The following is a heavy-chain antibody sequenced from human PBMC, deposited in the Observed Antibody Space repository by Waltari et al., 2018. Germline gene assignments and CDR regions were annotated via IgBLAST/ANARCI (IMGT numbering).Heavy chain of an antibody. J-gene: IGHJ4*02. V-gene: IGHV3-48*01. D-gene: IGHD5-12*01. CDR1: GFTFSSYS. CDR2: ISSSSSTI. CDR3: ASTEMATIGDY. Sequence: EVQLVESGGGLVQPGGSLRLSCAASGFTFSSYSMNWVRQAPGKGLGGVSYISSSSSTIYYADSVKGRFTISRDNAKNSLYLQMNSLRAEDTAVYYCASTEMATIGDYWGQGTLVTVSS.